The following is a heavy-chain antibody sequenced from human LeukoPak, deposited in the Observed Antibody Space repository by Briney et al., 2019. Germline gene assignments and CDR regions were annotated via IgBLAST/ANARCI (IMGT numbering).Heavy chain of an antibody. D-gene: IGHD6-19*01. CDR1: GYTFTGYY. V-gene: IGHV1-2*02. CDR2: INPNSGGT. Sequence: ASVKVSCKASGYTFTGYYMHWVRQAPGQGLEWMGWINPNSGGTNYAQKFQGRVTMTRDTSISTAYMELSSLRSEDTAVYYCARDRDIGSGWYAPFDYWGQGTLVTVSS. J-gene: IGHJ4*02. CDR3: ARDRDIGSGWYAPFDY.